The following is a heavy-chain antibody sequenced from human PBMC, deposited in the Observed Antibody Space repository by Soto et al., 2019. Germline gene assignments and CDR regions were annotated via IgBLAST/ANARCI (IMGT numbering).Heavy chain of an antibody. V-gene: IGHV3-73*01. CDR2: IRSKANSYAT. Sequence: GGSLRLSCAASGFTFSGSAMHWVRQASGKGLEWVGRIRSKANSYATAYAASVKGRFTISRDDSKNTAYLQMNSLKTEDTAVYYCTRKLWFGELGNWFDPWGQGTLVTAPQ. J-gene: IGHJ5*02. CDR3: TRKLWFGELGNWFDP. CDR1: GFTFSGSA. D-gene: IGHD3-10*01.